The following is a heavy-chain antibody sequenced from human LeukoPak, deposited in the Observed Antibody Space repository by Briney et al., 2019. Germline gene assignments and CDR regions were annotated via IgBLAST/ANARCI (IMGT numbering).Heavy chain of an antibody. Sequence: GASVSVSCKASGYTFTSYAMHWVRQAPGQRLEWMGWINAGNGNTKYSQEFQGRVTITRDASASTAYMEVSSLRSEDTAVYYCARGVAFVAVAGILPTFGGGDYWGQGTLVTVSS. CDR2: INAGNGNT. CDR3: ARGVAFVAVAGILPTFGGGDY. CDR1: GYTFTSYA. V-gene: IGHV1-3*01. D-gene: IGHD6-19*01. J-gene: IGHJ4*02.